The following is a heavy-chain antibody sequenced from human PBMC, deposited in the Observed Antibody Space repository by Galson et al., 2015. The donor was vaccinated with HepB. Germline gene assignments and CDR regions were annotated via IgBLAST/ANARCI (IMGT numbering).Heavy chain of an antibody. V-gene: IGHV1-69*10. Sequence: SVKVSCKASGGTFSSYAISWVRQAPGQGLEWMGGIIPILGIANYAQKFQGRVTITADKSTSTAYMELSSLRSEDTAVYYCARAYSSSSHYYYYYYMDVWGKGTTVTVSS. D-gene: IGHD6-6*01. CDR2: IIPILGIA. CDR3: ARAYSSSSHYYYYYYMDV. CDR1: GGTFSSYA. J-gene: IGHJ6*03.